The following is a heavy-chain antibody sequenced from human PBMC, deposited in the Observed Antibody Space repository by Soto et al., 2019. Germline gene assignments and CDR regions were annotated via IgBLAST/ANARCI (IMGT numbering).Heavy chain of an antibody. Sequence: EVQLVESGGGLIQPGGSLRLSCAASGFTVSSNYMTWVRQAPGKGLEWVSAIYSGGSTYYADSVKGRFTISRDNSKNTLCLHMNSLRAEATAVYYCARARSAAAGLFDSWGLGTLVTVSS. CDR1: GFTVSSNY. V-gene: IGHV3-53*01. CDR3: ARARSAAAGLFDS. CDR2: IYSGGST. J-gene: IGHJ4*02. D-gene: IGHD6-25*01.